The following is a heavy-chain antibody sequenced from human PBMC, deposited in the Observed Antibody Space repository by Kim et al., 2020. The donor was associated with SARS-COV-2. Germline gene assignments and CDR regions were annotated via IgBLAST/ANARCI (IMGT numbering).Heavy chain of an antibody. CDR1: GFTFSSYG. V-gene: IGHV3-33*05. CDR3: ASPYCSGGSCYSWEWGYYYGMDV. Sequence: GGSLRLSCAASGFTFSSYGMHWVRQAPGKGLEWVAVISYDGSNKYYADSVKGRFTISRDNSKNTLYLQMNSLRAEDTAVYYCASPYCSGGSCYSWEWGYYYGMDVWGQGTTVTVSS. D-gene: IGHD2-15*01. J-gene: IGHJ6*02. CDR2: ISYDGSNK.